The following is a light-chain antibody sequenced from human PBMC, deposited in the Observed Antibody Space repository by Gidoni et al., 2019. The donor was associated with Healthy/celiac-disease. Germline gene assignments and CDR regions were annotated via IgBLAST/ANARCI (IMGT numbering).Light chain of an antibody. CDR2: DVS. V-gene: IGLV2-14*01. CDR1: SRDVSGYNY. Sequence: QSALTQPASVSRSPGPAITISCTGTSRDVSGYNYVSWYQQHPGKAPKLMIYDVSNRPSGVSNRFSGSKSGNTASLTISGLQAEDEADYYCSSYTSSSTLEFGGGTKLTVL. CDR3: SSYTSSSTLE. J-gene: IGLJ2*01.